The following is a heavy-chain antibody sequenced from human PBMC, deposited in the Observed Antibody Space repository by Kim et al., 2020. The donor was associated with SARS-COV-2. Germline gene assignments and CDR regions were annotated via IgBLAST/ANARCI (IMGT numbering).Heavy chain of an antibody. CDR2: INHSGST. V-gene: IGHV4-34*01. CDR3: ARGRGRMVRGVNNWFDP. CDR1: GGSFSGYY. D-gene: IGHD3-10*01. J-gene: IGHJ5*02. Sequence: SETLSLTCAVYGGSFSGYYWSWIRQPPGKGLEWIGEINHSGSTNYNPSLKSRVTISVDTSKNQFSLKLSSVTAADTAVYYCARGRGRMVRGVNNWFDPWGQGTLVTVSS.